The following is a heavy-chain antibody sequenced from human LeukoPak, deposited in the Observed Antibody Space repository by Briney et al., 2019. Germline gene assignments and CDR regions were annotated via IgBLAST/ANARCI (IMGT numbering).Heavy chain of an antibody. CDR3: ATSFTTRVRGVSYWFDP. V-gene: IGHV1-24*01. CDR1: GYTLTELS. CDR2: FDPEDGDT. J-gene: IGHJ5*02. Sequence: ASVKVSCKVSGYTLTELSMHWVRQAPGKGLEWMVGFDPEDGDTIYAQKFQGRVTMTEDTSTDTAYMELSSLRSEDTAVYYCATSFTTRVRGVSYWFDPWGQGTLVTVSS. D-gene: IGHD3-10*01.